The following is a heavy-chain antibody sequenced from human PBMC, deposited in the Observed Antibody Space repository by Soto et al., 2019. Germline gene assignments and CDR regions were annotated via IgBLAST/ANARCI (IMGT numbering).Heavy chain of an antibody. D-gene: IGHD3-22*01. CDR2: IIPIFGTA. CDR3: ASEQGADDSSGYYGPYYFYS. V-gene: IGHV1-69*01. J-gene: IGHJ4*02. Sequence: QVQLVQSGAEVKKPGSSVKVSYKASGGTFSSYAISWVRQAPGQGLEWMGGIIPIFGTANYAQKFQGRVTITADESTSTADMELSSLRSEDTAVDYCASEQGADDSSGYYGPYYFYSWGQGTLVTVSA. CDR1: GGTFSSYA.